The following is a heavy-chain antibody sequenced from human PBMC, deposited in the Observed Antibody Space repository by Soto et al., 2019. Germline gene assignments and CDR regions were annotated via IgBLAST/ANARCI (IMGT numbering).Heavy chain of an antibody. CDR3: GKDQYQLIRRRYGLDV. V-gene: IGHV3-30*18. CDR2: IAYYGTNK. J-gene: IGHJ6*02. CDR1: GFTVSNYV. Sequence: GWSLRVSCAASGFTVSNYVMNWVRQAPGKGLEWVAVIAYYGTNKYYADSVRGRFAISRDNSKNTLFLQRNSLRPEDTAVYYCGKDQYQLIRRRYGLDVWGQRPTVTVSS. D-gene: IGHD2-2*01.